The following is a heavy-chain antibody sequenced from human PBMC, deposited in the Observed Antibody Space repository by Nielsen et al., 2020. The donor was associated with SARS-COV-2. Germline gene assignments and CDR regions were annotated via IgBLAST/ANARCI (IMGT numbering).Heavy chain of an antibody. CDR1: GFTFGDYG. Sequence: GESLKISCAASGFTFGDYGMSWVRQAPGKGLEWVSGINWNGGSTGYADSVKGRFTISRDNAKNSLYLQMNSLRAEDTALYYCARAIAAAGLTLDAFDIWGQGTMVTVSS. D-gene: IGHD6-13*01. V-gene: IGHV3-20*04. CDR2: INWNGGST. J-gene: IGHJ3*02. CDR3: ARAIAAAGLTLDAFDI.